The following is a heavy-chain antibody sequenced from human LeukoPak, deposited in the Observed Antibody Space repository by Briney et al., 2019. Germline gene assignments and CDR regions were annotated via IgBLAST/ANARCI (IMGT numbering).Heavy chain of an antibody. D-gene: IGHD3-3*01. J-gene: IGHJ6*02. CDR2: IYCSGST. Sequence: SETLSLTCTVSGGSISSYYWSWIRQPPGKGLEWIGYIYCSGSTNYNPSLKSRVTISVDTSKNQFSLKLSSVTAADTAVYYCARVSGYYDFWSGYYYYYGMDVWSQGTTVTVSS. V-gene: IGHV4-59*01. CDR1: GGSISSYY. CDR3: ARVSGYYDFWSGYYYYYGMDV.